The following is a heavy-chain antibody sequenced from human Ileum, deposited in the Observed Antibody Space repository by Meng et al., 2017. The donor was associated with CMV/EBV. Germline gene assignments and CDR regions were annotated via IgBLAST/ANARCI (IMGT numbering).Heavy chain of an antibody. CDR3: ARESSPFSSGWYGACDL. D-gene: IGHD6-19*01. CDR1: GFTFNNYW. V-gene: IGHV3-74*03. CDR2: MNNDGSSK. Sequence: AESLSLSCAASGFTFNNYWMYWVRQVPGKGLVWVSRMNNDGSSKTYADSVKGRLTISRDNSKNPLYLQMASLRDEDTAVYFCARESSPFSSGWYGACDLWGQGTMVTVSS. J-gene: IGHJ4*02.